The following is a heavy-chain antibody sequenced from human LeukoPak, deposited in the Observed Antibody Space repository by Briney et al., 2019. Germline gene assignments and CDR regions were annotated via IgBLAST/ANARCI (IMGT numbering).Heavy chain of an antibody. D-gene: IGHD3-3*01. CDR1: GFTFSSYW. J-gene: IGHJ6*03. V-gene: IGHV3-74*01. CDR2: INSDGSST. Sequence: GGSLRLSCAASGFTFSSYWMHWVRQAPEKGLVWVSRINSDGSSTSYADSVKGRFTISRDNAKNTLYLQMNSLRAEDTAVYYCARYAFGGYYYYMDVWGKGTTVTVSS. CDR3: ARYAFGGYYYYMDV.